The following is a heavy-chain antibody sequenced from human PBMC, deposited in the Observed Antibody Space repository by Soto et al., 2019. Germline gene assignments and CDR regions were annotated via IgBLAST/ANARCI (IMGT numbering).Heavy chain of an antibody. CDR1: GFTFSSYA. D-gene: IGHD5-12*01. CDR2: IIPIFGTA. Sequence: QVQLVQSGSEVKKPGSSVKVSCKASGFTFSSYAISWVRQAPGQGLEGMGGIIPIFGTANYAQKFQGRVTITADESTSTAYMELSSLRSEDTAVYYCARDPKSSGYDYGGFDYWGQGTLVTVSS. V-gene: IGHV1-69*01. CDR3: ARDPKSSGYDYGGFDY. J-gene: IGHJ4*02.